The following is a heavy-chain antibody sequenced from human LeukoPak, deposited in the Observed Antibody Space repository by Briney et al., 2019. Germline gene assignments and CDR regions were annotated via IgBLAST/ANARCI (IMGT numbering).Heavy chain of an antibody. CDR2: ISPNSGGT. V-gene: IGHV1-2*02. Sequence: GASVKVSCKASGYTFTGYHVHWVRQAPGQGLEWMGWISPNSGGTNYAQKFQDRVTMTRDTSINTAYMELSRLRSDDTAVYYCGRDNYSSGGNNFDYWGQGTLVTVSS. J-gene: IGHJ4*02. CDR3: GRDNYSSGGNNFDY. D-gene: IGHD6-19*01. CDR1: GYTFTGYH.